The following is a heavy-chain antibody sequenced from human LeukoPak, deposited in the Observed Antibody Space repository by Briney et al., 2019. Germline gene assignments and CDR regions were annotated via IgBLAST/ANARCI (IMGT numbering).Heavy chain of an antibody. CDR1: GGSISSHY. Sequence: SETLSLTSTVSGGSISSHYWIGIRQPRGEGLEWIGYSYYSGSTNYNPSLKSRVTISVDTSKNQFSMKLRSVTAADTAVYDCARLKYSSPSRYYYYYMDVWGKGTTVTVSS. CDR3: ARLKYSSPSRYYYYYMDV. CDR2: SYYSGST. J-gene: IGHJ6*03. D-gene: IGHD6-6*01. V-gene: IGHV4-59*11.